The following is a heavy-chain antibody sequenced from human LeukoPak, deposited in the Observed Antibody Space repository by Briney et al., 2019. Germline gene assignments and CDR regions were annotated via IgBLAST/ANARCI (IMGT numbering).Heavy chain of an antibody. J-gene: IGHJ4*02. V-gene: IGHV1-18*01. CDR2: ISAYNGNT. CDR1: GYTFTTYG. Sequence: GASVKVSCKASGYTFTTYGISWLRQAPGQGLEWMGWISAYNGNTNYAQKLQGRVTMTTDTYTSTAYMELGSLRSDDTAVYYCARSPSQVRGVIITGYFDDWGQGTLVTVSS. CDR3: ARSPSQVRGVIITGYFDD. D-gene: IGHD3-10*01.